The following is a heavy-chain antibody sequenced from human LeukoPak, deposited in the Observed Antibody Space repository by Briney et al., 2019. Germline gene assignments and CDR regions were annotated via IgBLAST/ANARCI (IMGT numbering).Heavy chain of an antibody. CDR1: GFTFSSYA. D-gene: IGHD3-9*01. J-gene: IGHJ4*02. V-gene: IGHV3-30*01. Sequence: GGSLRLSCAASGFTFSSYAMHWVRQAPGKGLEWVAVISYDGSNKYYADSVKGRFTISRDNSKNTLYLQMNSRRAEDTAVYYCARDGPYDILTGYYPDYWGQGTLVTVSS. CDR2: ISYDGSNK. CDR3: ARDGPYDILTGYYPDY.